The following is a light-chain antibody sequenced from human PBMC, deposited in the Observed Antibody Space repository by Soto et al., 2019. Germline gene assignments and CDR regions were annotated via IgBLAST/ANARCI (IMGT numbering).Light chain of an antibody. CDR3: QQRRDWPPIT. V-gene: IGKV3-11*01. CDR1: QSISSY. J-gene: IGKJ5*01. CDR2: DAS. Sequence: EIVLTQSPATLTLSPGETATLSCRASQSISSYLVWYQQKPGQAPRLLIYDASNRATGIPARFSGSGSGTDFTLTLGSLEPEDFAVYYCQQRRDWPPITFGQGTRLYFK.